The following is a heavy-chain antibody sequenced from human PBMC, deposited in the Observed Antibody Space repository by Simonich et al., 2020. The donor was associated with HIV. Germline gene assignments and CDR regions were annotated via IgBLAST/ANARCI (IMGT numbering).Heavy chain of an antibody. CDR3: ASGGSISSVWADDY. CDR1: GFTFSSYA. D-gene: IGHD3-16*01. V-gene: IGHV3-30*07. CDR2: ISVDGSNK. Sequence: QVQLVESGGGVVQPGRSLRLSCAASGFTFSSYAMQWVRQAPVKGLKWVAVISVDGSNKYYADSVKGRFTISRDNSKNTLYLQMNCLRAEGTAVYYCASGGSISSVWADDYWGQGTLVTVSS. J-gene: IGHJ4*02.